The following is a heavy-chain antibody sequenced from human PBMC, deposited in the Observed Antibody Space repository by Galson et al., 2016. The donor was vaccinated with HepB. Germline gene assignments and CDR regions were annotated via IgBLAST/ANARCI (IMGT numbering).Heavy chain of an antibody. D-gene: IGHD4-17*01. CDR3: TRDHYSDDPYYFDY. V-gene: IGHV4-31*03. CDR2: IFYSGST. Sequence: TLSLTCTVSGVPITRGGFYWSWVRQHPGKGLEWIGYIFYSGSTYYNPSLESRVTISIDSSKNQFSLKLNSVTAADTAIYYCTRDHYSDDPYYFDYWGQGILVTVSS. J-gene: IGHJ4*02. CDR1: GVPITRGGFY.